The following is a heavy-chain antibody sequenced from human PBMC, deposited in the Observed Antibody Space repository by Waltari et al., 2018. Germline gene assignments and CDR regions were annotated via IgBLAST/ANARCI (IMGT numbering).Heavy chain of an antibody. CDR1: GGFLSGYH. V-gene: IGHV4-34*01. CDR2: INHGGVT. J-gene: IGHJ5*02. D-gene: IGHD3-10*01. Sequence: QVRLQEWGAGTLKPSQTLSLTCAVYGGFLSGYHWTWLRQPPGTGLEWLGEINHGGVTNYNPSLSSRLTILIDTSKKQFSLRLSSVTAADTAVYYCARGGVPDAYGSGSYYRNWFDPWGQGTLATVSS. CDR3: ARGGVPDAYGSGSYYRNWFDP.